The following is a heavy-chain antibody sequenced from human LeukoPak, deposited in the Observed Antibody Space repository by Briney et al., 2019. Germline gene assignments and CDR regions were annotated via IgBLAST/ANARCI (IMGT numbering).Heavy chain of an antibody. D-gene: IGHD4-11*01. Sequence: SQTLSLTCTVSGGSISSGDYYWSWIRQPPGKGLEWIGYIYYSGSTYYNPSLKSRVTISVDTSKNQFSLKLSSVTAADTAVYYCAREVVGYSNAGWFDPWGQGTLVTVSS. J-gene: IGHJ5*02. CDR2: IYYSGST. CDR3: AREVVGYSNAGWFDP. CDR1: GGSISSGDYY. V-gene: IGHV4-30-4*01.